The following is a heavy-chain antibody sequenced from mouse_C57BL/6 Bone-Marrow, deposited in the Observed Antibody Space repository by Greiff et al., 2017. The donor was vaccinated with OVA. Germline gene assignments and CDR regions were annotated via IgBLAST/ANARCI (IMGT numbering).Heavy chain of an antibody. J-gene: IGHJ4*01. V-gene: IGHV14-3*01. D-gene: IGHD1-1*01. CDR3: ARGNVGSSFYAMDY. Sequence: EVKLVESVAELVRPGASVKLSCTASGFNIKNTYMHWVTQSPEQGLEWIGRIDPANANTKYAPKFQGKATMTADTSSNTAYLQLSSLSSEDTAVYCCARGNVGSSFYAMDYWGQGTSVTVSS. CDR2: IDPANANT. CDR1: GFNIKNTY.